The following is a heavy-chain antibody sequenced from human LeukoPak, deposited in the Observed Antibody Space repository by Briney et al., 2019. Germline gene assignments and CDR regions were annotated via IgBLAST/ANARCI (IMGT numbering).Heavy chain of an antibody. CDR3: ARGWRYHYRWSDP. CDR2: INHSGST. Sequence: PSETLSLTCAVYGGSFSGYYWRWIRQPPGKGLEWIGEINHSGSTNYNPSLKSRVTISVDTSKNQFSLKLSSVTAADTAVYYCARGWRYHYRWSDPWGQGTLVTVSS. D-gene: IGHD1-14*01. V-gene: IGHV4-34*01. CDR1: GGSFSGYY. J-gene: IGHJ5*02.